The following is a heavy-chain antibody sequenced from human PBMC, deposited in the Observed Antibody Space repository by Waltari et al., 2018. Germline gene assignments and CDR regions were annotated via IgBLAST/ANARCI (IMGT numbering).Heavy chain of an antibody. J-gene: IGHJ3*01. CDR3: AREYDFWSGYHAFDL. D-gene: IGHD3-3*01. Sequence: EVQLVESGGGLVQSGGSLRLTCEASGFSFSSSWMHWVRQGPEKGPVWSSRINSDGTNTNYADSVKGRCTISRDNVADTLFLEMNSLRPDDTAVYYCAREYDFWSGYHAFDLWGQGTKVTVFS. CDR1: GFSFSSSW. CDR2: INSDGTNT. V-gene: IGHV3-74*01.